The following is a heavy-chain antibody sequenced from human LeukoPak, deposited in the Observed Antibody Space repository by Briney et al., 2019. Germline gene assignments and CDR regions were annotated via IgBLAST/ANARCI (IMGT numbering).Heavy chain of an antibody. D-gene: IGHD1-1*01. CDR3: ARLGGYNWTPIDY. J-gene: IGHJ4*02. CDR1: GGSITSSNYY. V-gene: IGHV4-39*01. CDR2: IYYSGST. Sequence: SETLSLTCSVSGGSITSSNYYWGWIRQPPGKGLEWTGSIYYSGSTYYNPSLKSRVTISVDTSKNQFSLKLSSVTAADTAVYYCARLGGYNWTPIDYWGQGTLVTVSS.